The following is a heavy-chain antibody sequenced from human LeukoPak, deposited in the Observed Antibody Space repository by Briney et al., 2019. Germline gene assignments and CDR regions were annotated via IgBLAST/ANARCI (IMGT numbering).Heavy chain of an antibody. D-gene: IGHD6-6*01. J-gene: IGHJ3*02. CDR2: INPNSGGT. Sequence: GASVKVSCKASGYTFTGYYMHWVRQAPGQGLEWMGWINPNSGGTNYAQKFQGRVTMTRDTSISTAYMELSRLRSDDTAVYYCARAYSSSSVAFDIWGQGTMVTVSS. CDR3: ARAYSSSSVAFDI. CDR1: GYTFTGYY. V-gene: IGHV1-2*02.